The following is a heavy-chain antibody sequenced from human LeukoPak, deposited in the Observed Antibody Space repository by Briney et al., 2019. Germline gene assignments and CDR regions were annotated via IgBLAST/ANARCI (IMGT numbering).Heavy chain of an antibody. Sequence: ASVKVPCKASGYNFTGYYMHWVRQAPGQGLEWMGWINPNSGGTNYAQRFQGRVTMTRDTSITTAYMELSRLTSDDTAVYYCATGRGYSYGYESEDFYYMDVWGKGTTVTVSS. D-gene: IGHD5-18*01. CDR1: GYNFTGYY. J-gene: IGHJ6*03. CDR2: INPNSGGT. V-gene: IGHV1-2*02. CDR3: ATGRGYSYGYESEDFYYMDV.